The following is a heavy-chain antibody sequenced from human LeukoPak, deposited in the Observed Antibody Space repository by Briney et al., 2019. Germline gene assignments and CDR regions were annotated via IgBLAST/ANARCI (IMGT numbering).Heavy chain of an antibody. Sequence: GRSLRLSCAASGFTFSSYGMHWVRQAPGKGLEWVAVISYDGSNKYYADSVKGRFTISRDNSKNTLYLQMNSLRAEDTAVYYCAKRAREDTAMVGGYYYYYYGMDVWGQGTTVTVSS. J-gene: IGHJ6*02. V-gene: IGHV3-30*18. CDR3: AKRAREDTAMVGGYYYYYYGMDV. CDR1: GFTFSSYG. D-gene: IGHD5-18*01. CDR2: ISYDGSNK.